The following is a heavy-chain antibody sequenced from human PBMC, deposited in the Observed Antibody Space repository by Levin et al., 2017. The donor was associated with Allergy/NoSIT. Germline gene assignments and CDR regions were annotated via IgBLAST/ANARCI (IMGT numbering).Heavy chain of an antibody. CDR1: GGTFSSYA. Sequence: SVKVSCKASGGTFSSYAISWVRQAPGQGLEWMGGIIPIFGTANYAQKFQGRVTITADESTSTAYMELSSLRSEDTAVYYCARAVRDYSNYLNWFDPWGQGTLVTVSS. J-gene: IGHJ5*02. CDR2: IIPIFGTA. V-gene: IGHV1-69*13. CDR3: ARAVRDYSNYLNWFDP. D-gene: IGHD4-11*01.